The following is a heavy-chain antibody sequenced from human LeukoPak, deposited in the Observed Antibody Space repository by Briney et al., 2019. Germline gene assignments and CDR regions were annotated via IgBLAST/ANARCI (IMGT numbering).Heavy chain of an antibody. CDR3: ARMAAAVYNWFDP. V-gene: IGHV4-30-2*01. Sequence: NSSETLSLTCAASGGSISSGGYSWSWIRQPPGKGLEGIGYIYHSGSTYYNPSLKSRVTISVDRSKNQFSLKLSSVTAADTAVYYCARMAAAVYNWFDPWGQGTLVTVSS. CDR1: GGSISSGGYS. CDR2: IYHSGST. D-gene: IGHD6-13*01. J-gene: IGHJ5*02.